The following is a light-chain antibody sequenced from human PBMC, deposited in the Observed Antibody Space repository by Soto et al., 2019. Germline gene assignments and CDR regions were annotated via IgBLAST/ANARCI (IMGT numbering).Light chain of an antibody. CDR1: QSVSSSY. Sequence: EIVLTQSPGTLSLSPGERATLSCRASQSVSSSYLAWYQQKPGQAPRLLIYGASSRATGIPDRFSGSGSGTDFTLTISRLEPEDVAVYYCQQYGSSPLFGPGTKVYIK. CDR3: QQYGSSPL. J-gene: IGKJ3*01. V-gene: IGKV3-20*01. CDR2: GAS.